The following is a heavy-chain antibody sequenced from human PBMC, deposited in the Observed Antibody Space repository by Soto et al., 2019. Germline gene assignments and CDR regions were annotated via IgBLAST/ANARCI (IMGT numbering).Heavy chain of an antibody. D-gene: IGHD6-19*01. CDR3: ARTGRSIAVAGTVDY. CDR2: IDPSDSYT. CDR1: GYSFTSYW. Sequence: GESLKISCKGSGYSFTSYWISWVCQMPGKGLEWMGRIDPSDSYTNYSPSFQGHVTISADKSISTAYLQWSSLKASDTAMYYCARTGRSIAVAGTVDYWGQGTLVTVSS. V-gene: IGHV5-10-1*01. J-gene: IGHJ4*02.